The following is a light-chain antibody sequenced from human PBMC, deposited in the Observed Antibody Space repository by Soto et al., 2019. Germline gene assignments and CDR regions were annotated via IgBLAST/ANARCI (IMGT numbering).Light chain of an antibody. Sequence: DIQMTQSPSTLSASVRDRVTIACRASQSISNWLAWYQQKPGKAPKLLIYDASTLESGVPSRFSGSGSGTEFTLTISRLQPDDFASYYCQQYNSYSPWTFGQGTKADIK. CDR1: QSISNW. V-gene: IGKV1-5*01. CDR2: DAS. CDR3: QQYNSYSPWT. J-gene: IGKJ1*01.